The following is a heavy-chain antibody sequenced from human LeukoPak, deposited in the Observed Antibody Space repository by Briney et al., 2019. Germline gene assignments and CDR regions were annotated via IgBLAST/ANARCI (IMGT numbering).Heavy chain of an antibody. Sequence: GGSLRLSCAASGFTFSNYAMTWVRRAPGKGLEWVSSINPVYYADSVKGRFTISRDDSKNTLFLQMNSLRAEDTAIYYCAKDSFSHNGIFDALDIWGQGTMVTVSS. D-gene: IGHD2-8*01. J-gene: IGHJ3*02. CDR2: INPV. CDR3: AKDSFSHNGIFDALDI. V-gene: IGHV3-23*01. CDR1: GFTFSNYA.